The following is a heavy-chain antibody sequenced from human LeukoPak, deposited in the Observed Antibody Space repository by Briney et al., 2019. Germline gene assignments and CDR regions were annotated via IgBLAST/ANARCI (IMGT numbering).Heavy chain of an antibody. V-gene: IGHV1-69*04. D-gene: IGHD4-4*01. Sequence: ASVKVSCKASGGTFTTHAISWVRQAPGQGFEWMGRIIPMLGKPNYGQKSQGRVTITADKFTSTVYMELTSLRSEDTAVYYCARDETVRDDYYGMDVWGQGTTVTVSS. CDR2: IIPMLGKP. CDR1: GGTFTTHA. CDR3: ARDETVRDDYYGMDV. J-gene: IGHJ6*02.